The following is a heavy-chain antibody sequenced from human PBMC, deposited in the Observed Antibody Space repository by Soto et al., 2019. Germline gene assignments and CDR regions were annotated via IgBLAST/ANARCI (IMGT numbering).Heavy chain of an antibody. Sequence: QVQLVESGGGVVQPGRSLRLSCAASGFTFSSYAMHWVRQAPGKGLEWVAVISYDGSNKYYADSVKGRFTISRDNSKNTLYLQMNSLRAEDTAVYYCAQAVAADYWGQGTLVTVS. D-gene: IGHD2-15*01. J-gene: IGHJ4*02. CDR2: ISYDGSNK. CDR3: AQAVAADY. CDR1: GFTFSSYA. V-gene: IGHV3-30-3*02.